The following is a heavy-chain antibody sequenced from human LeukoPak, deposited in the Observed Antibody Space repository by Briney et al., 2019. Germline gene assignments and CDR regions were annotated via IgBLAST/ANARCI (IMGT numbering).Heavy chain of an antibody. V-gene: IGHV1-2*02. CDR1: GYTCTGYY. D-gene: IGHD6-6*01. J-gene: IGHJ1*01. CDR3: ARWFRSAARSSLQH. Sequence: ASVKVSCKASGYTCTGYYMHLVRQAPGQGLEWMGWSNPNSGGTNYAQKFQGRVTMTRDTSISTAYTELSRLRSDDTAVYYCARWFRSAARSSLQHWGQGTLVTVSS. CDR2: SNPNSGGT.